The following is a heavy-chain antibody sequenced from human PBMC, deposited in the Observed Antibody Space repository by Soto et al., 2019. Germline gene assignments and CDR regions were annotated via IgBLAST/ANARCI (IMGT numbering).Heavy chain of an antibody. CDR2: IKQDGSEK. Sequence: GGSLRLSCAASGFTFSSYWMSWVRQAPGKGLEWVANIKQDGSEKYYVDSVKCRFNISRDKAKNSLYLQMNSLRAEDTAVYYCAVDLVPKPVSWAFDIWGPGTMVTVSS. CDR3: AVDLVPKPVSWAFDI. J-gene: IGHJ3*02. CDR1: GFTFSSYW. V-gene: IGHV3-7*03.